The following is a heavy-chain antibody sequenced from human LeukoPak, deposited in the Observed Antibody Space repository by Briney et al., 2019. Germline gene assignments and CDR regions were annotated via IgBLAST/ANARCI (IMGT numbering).Heavy chain of an antibody. J-gene: IGHJ3*02. CDR1: GGSISSYY. Sequence: PSETLSLTCTVSGGSISSYYWSWIRQPPGKGLEWIGYIYYSGSTNYNPSLKSRVTISVDTSKNQFSLKLSSVTAADTAVYYCARDYYGSDDAFDIWGQGTMVTVSS. CDR3: ARDYYGSDDAFDI. D-gene: IGHD3-10*01. CDR2: IYYSGST. V-gene: IGHV4-59*01.